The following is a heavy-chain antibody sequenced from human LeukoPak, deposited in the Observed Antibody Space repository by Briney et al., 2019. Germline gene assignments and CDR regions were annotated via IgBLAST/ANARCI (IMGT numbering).Heavy chain of an antibody. V-gene: IGHV3-20*04. CDR3: AKWVTMVRGVSNWFDP. Sequence: PGGSLRLSCAASGFTFDDYGMSWVRQAPGKGLEWVSGINWSGGSTDYADSVKGRFTISRDNAKNSLYLQMNSLRAEDTAVYYCAKWVTMVRGVSNWFDPWGQGTLVTVSS. J-gene: IGHJ5*02. CDR1: GFTFDDYG. D-gene: IGHD3-10*01. CDR2: INWSGGST.